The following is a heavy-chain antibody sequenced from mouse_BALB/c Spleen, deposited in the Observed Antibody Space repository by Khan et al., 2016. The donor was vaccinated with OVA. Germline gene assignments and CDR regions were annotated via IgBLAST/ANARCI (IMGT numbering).Heavy chain of an antibody. Sequence: VQLQQSGPELVKPGASVKISCTTSGYTFTEYSLHWVKQSPGKSLEWIGVINPKNGVTSYNQKFKGKATLTVDKSSSTAYMEFRSLTSEDSAVYYCARDAGRYWGQGTSVTVSS. CDR2: INPKNGVT. CDR1: GYTFTEYS. D-gene: IGHD3-3*01. V-gene: IGHV1-26*01. J-gene: IGHJ4*01. CDR3: ARDAGRY.